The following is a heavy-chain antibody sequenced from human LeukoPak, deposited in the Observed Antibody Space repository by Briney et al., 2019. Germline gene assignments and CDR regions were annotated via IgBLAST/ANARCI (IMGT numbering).Heavy chain of an antibody. CDR3: TPGYGSGAFDY. D-gene: IGHD3-10*01. J-gene: IGHJ4*02. CDR2: IKSKTDGGTT. V-gene: IGHV3-15*01. Sequence: EGSLRLSCAASGFTFSNAWMSWVRQAPGKGLEWVGRIKSKTDGGTTDYAAPVKGRFTISRDDSKNTLYLQMNSLKTEDTAVYYCTPGYGSGAFDYWGQGTLVTVSS. CDR1: GFTFSNAW.